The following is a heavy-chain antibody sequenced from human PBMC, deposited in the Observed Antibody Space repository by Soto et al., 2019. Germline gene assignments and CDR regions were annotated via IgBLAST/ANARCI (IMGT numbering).Heavy chain of an antibody. CDR1: GFTFSSYA. J-gene: IGHJ4*02. CDR2: ISYDGSNK. CDR3: ARDPPVVTSPMYDFDY. V-gene: IGHV3-30-3*01. D-gene: IGHD2-15*01. Sequence: QVQLVESGGGVVQPGRSLRLSCAASGFTFSSYAMHWVRQAPGKGLEWVAVISYDGSNKYYADSVKGRFTISRDNSKNTLYLQRNSLRAEDTAVYYCARDPPVVTSPMYDFDYWGQGTLVTVSS.